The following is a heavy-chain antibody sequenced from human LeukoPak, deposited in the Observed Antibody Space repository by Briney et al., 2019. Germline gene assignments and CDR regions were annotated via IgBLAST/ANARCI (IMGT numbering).Heavy chain of an antibody. J-gene: IGHJ5*02. CDR1: GYTFTSYY. D-gene: IGHD1-20*01. CDR3: ARDRYNWSDATYWFDP. Sequence: ASVKVSCKASGYTFTSYYMHWVRQAPGQGLEWMGMINPSGGSTSYAQKFQGRVTMTRDMSTSTVYMELSSLRSEDTAVYYCARDRYNWSDATYWFDPWGQGTLVTVSS. V-gene: IGHV1-46*01. CDR2: INPSGGST.